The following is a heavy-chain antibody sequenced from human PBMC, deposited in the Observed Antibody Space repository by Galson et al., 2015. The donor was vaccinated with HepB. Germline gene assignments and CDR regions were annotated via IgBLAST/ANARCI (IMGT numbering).Heavy chain of an antibody. V-gene: IGHV3-48*01. J-gene: IGHJ4*02. CDR3: ARDPTGLTDFDF. CDR2: ISESGGTT. CDR1: GFTFSTYG. Sequence: SGFTFSTYGMNWVRQAPGKGLEWLSYISESGGTTYYADSVKGRFTISRDNAKNSLYLQMDSLRAEDTSVYYCARDPTGLTDFDFWGQGTLVTVSS. D-gene: IGHD2-8*02.